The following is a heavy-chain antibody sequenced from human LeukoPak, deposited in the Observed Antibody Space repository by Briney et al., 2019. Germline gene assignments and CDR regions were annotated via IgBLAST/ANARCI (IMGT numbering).Heavy chain of an antibody. CDR3: ARSATVTTGYFDY. Sequence: SETLSLTCSVSGGSISSTGHYWGWIRQSPEKGLDWIGSIYSNGNTYYNPSVKSRVTMSVDTSKNQFSLKLTSMTAAETAVYYFARSATVTTGYFDYWGQGALVTVSS. J-gene: IGHJ4*02. D-gene: IGHD4-17*01. CDR2: IYSNGNT. CDR1: GGSISSTGHY. V-gene: IGHV4-39*07.